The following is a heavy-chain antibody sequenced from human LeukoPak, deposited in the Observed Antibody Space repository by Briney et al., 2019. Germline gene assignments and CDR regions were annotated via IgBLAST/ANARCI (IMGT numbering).Heavy chain of an antibody. Sequence: GGSLRLSCAASGFTFSSYAMSWVRQAPGKGLEWVSAISGSGGSTYYADSVKGRFTVSRDNSKNTLYLQMNSLRAEDTAVYYCAKGITMIVVANPDYWGQGTLVTVSS. V-gene: IGHV3-23*01. D-gene: IGHD3-22*01. CDR1: GFTFSSYA. J-gene: IGHJ4*02. CDR2: ISGSGGST. CDR3: AKGITMIVVANPDY.